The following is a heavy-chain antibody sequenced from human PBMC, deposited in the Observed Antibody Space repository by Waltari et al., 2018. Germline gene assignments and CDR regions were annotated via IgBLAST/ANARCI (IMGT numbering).Heavy chain of an antibody. CDR3: ARSTVRAFDI. CDR1: GGSISSHY. D-gene: IGHD4-17*01. Sequence: QVQLQESGTGLVKPSETLSLTCTVSGGSISSHYWSWIRQPPGKGLEWIGYIYYSGSTTYNPSLKSRVTISVDTSKNQFSLKLSSVTAADTAVYYCARSTVRAFDIWGQGTMVTVSS. V-gene: IGHV4-59*11. CDR2: IYYSGST. J-gene: IGHJ3*02.